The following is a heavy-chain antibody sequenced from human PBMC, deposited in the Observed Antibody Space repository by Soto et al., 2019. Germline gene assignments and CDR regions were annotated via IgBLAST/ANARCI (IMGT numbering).Heavy chain of an antibody. CDR1: GFTFSSYA. Sequence: GGSLRLSCAASGFTFSSYAMHWVRQAPGKGLEWVAVISYDGSNKYYADSVKGRFTISRDNSKNTLYLQMNSLRAEDTAVYYCERVSVYWGQGTLVTVSS. V-gene: IGHV3-30-3*01. CDR3: ERVSVY. CDR2: ISYDGSNK. J-gene: IGHJ4*02.